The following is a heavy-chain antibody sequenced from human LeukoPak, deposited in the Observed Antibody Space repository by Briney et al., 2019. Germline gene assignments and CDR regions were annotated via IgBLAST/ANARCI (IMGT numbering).Heavy chain of an antibody. V-gene: IGHV4-39*07. CDR2: IYYSGST. D-gene: IGHD6-13*01. CDR1: GGSISSSSYY. Sequence: SETLSLTCTVSGGSISSSSYYWGWIRQPPGKGLEWIGSIYYSGSTYYNPSLKSRVTISVDTSKNQFSLKLSSVTAADTAVYYCARGKAAANYWGQGTLVTVSS. J-gene: IGHJ4*02. CDR3: ARGKAAANY.